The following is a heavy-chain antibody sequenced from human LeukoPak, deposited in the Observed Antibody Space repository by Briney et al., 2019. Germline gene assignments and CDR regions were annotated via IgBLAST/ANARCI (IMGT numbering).Heavy chain of an antibody. V-gene: IGHV3-7*01. CDR1: GFTFSTYW. CDR3: ARLAYTAAYDL. Sequence: GGSLRLSCAASGFTFSTYWMTWVRQAPGKGLEWVANMKGDGSEIHYADSVKGRFTISRDNAKNSLYLQMNSLRAEDTALYYCARLAYTAAYDLWGQGTMVTVSS. CDR2: MKGDGSEI. J-gene: IGHJ3*01. D-gene: IGHD3-16*01.